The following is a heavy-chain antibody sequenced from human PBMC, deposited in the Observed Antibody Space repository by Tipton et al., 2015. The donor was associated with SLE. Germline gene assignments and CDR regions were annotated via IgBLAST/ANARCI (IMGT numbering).Heavy chain of an antibody. CDR1: GGSISSSSYY. J-gene: IGHJ5*02. D-gene: IGHD4-17*01. CDR2: IYYSGRT. V-gene: IGHV4-39*01. Sequence: GLVKPSETLSLTCNVSGGSISSSSYYWGWIRQPPGKGLEWIGSIYYSGRTYYNPSLKSRVTISVDTSKNQFSLKLSSVTAADTALYYCAGHDYGDYGRFDPWGQGTLVTVSS. CDR3: AGHDYGDYGRFDP.